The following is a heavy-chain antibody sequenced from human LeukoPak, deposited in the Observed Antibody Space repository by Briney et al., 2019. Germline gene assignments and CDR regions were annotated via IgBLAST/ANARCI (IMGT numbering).Heavy chain of an antibody. J-gene: IGHJ3*02. D-gene: IGHD3-22*01. CDR3: AGEDNSSGYRPFDI. V-gene: IGHV1-2*06. CDR2: INPNNGGT. CDR1: GYTSTGYY. Sequence: ASVKVSCKASGYTSTGYYIHWVRQAPGQGLEWMGRINPNNGGTNYAQKFQGRVTMTRDMSMSTAYMELSRLRFDDTAVYYCAGEDNSSGYRPFDIWGQGTMVTVPS.